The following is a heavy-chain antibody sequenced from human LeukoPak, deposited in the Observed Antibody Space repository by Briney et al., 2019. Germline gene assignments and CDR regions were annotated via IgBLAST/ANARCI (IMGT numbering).Heavy chain of an antibody. Sequence: KPSETLSLTCTLSGGSISTYYWSWIRHPAGEGLEWIGRIHSSGTTHYNPSLRSRVTLSIDTSKNQLSLKLSSVTAADTAVYYCGRLNLPAVSGAFDYWGQGTLVTVSS. CDR3: GRLNLPAVSGAFDY. J-gene: IGHJ4*02. D-gene: IGHD2-2*01. CDR2: IHSSGTT. V-gene: IGHV4-4*07. CDR1: GGSISTYY.